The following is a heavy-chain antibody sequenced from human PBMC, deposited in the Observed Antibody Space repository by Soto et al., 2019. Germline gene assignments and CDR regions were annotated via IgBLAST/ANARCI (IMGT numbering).Heavy chain of an antibody. CDR2: ISPDGGRT. CDR1: EYTYTTYY. CDR3: ATREPAHY. J-gene: IGHJ4*02. V-gene: IGHV1-46*01. Sequence: ASVKVSFKASEYTYTTYYMHLVRQAPGQELEWMGIISPDGGRTSYSQELQSRVTVTRDRTTSTVYIGLRSLSSDDTAVHHCATREPAHYWGQGTPVTGSS.